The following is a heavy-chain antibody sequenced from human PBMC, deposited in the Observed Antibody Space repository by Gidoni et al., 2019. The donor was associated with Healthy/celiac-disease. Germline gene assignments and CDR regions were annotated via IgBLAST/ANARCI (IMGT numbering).Heavy chain of an antibody. D-gene: IGHD3-22*01. CDR2: IYYSGST. CDR3: ARSYYYDSSGYYYGYYFDY. Sequence: QVQLQESGPGLVKPSETLSLPCTVSGGSISSYYWSWIRQPPGKGLEWIGYIYYSGSTNYNPSLKSRVTISVDTSKNQFSLKLSSVTAADTAVYYCARSYYYDSSGYYYGYYFDYWGQGTLVTVSS. CDR1: GGSISSYY. V-gene: IGHV4-59*01. J-gene: IGHJ4*02.